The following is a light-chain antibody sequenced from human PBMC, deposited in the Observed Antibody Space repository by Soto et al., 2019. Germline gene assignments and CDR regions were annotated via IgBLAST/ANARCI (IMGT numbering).Light chain of an antibody. CDR1: QSVINNY. CDR3: QQYGSSPPT. J-gene: IGKJ1*01. CDR2: GAS. Sequence: EIVLTQSPGTLSSSPGERATLSCRASQSVINNYLAWYQQKPGLAPRLLIYGASSRATGIPDRFSGSGSGTDFTLTISRLEPEDFAVYYCQQYGSSPPTFGQGTKVDIK. V-gene: IGKV3-20*01.